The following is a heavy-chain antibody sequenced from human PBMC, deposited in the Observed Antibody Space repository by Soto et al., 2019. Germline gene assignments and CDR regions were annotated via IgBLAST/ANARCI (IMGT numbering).Heavy chain of an antibody. Sequence: GGSRRLSCAASGFTFSSYAMSWVRQAPGKGLEWVSAISGSGGSTYYADSVKGRFTISRDNPKNTLYLQMNSLRAEDTAVYYCAKLKDPLLWFGELLFDPWGQGTLVTVSS. J-gene: IGHJ5*02. V-gene: IGHV3-23*01. CDR2: ISGSGGST. D-gene: IGHD3-10*01. CDR3: AKLKDPLLWFGELLFDP. CDR1: GFTFSSYA.